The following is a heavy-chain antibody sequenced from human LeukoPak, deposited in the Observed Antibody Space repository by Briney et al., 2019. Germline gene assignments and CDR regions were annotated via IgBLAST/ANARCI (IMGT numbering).Heavy chain of an antibody. CDR2: INHSGST. J-gene: IGHJ5*02. CDR3: ARGTSRIAAASTWFDP. Sequence: SETLSLTCAVYGGSFSGYYWSWIRQPPGKGLEWIGEINHSGSTNYNPSLKSRVTISVDTSKNQFSLKLSSVTAADTAVYYCARGTSRIAAASTWFDPWGQGTLVTVSS. CDR1: GGSFSGYY. V-gene: IGHV4-34*01. D-gene: IGHD6-13*01.